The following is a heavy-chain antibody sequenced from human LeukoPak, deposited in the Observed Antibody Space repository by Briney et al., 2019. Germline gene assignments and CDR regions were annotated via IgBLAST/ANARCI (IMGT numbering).Heavy chain of an antibody. CDR2: INPNSGGT. CDR1: GYTFTGYY. CDR3: ATFSIAVAGYAFDI. Sequence: ASVKVSCKASGYTFTGYYMHWVRQAPGQGLEWMGWINPNSGGTNYAQKFQGGVTMTRDTSISTAYMELSRLRSDDTAVYYCATFSIAVAGYAFDIWGQGTMVTVSS. D-gene: IGHD6-19*01. J-gene: IGHJ3*02. V-gene: IGHV1-2*02.